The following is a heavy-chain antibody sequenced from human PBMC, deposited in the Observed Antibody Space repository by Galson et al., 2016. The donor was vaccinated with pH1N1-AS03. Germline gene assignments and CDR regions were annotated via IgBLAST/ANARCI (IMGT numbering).Heavy chain of an antibody. V-gene: IGHV3-33*01. CDR3: ARGQGYNSGYFDTDY. CDR2: IWYDGSNK. D-gene: IGHD3-22*01. J-gene: IGHJ4*02. CDR1: EFTFSSYG. Sequence: SLRLSCAASEFTFSSYGMHWVRQTPGKGLEWVAVIWYDGSNKYYADSVKGRFTISRDNSKNTLYLQMSSLRAEDTAVYYCARGQGYNSGYFDTDYWGRGTLVTVSS.